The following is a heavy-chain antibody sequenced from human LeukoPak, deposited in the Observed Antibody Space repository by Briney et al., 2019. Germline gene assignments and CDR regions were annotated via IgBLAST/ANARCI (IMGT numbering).Heavy chain of an antibody. J-gene: IGHJ6*03. D-gene: IGHD2-2*01. CDR1: GFTSSYYE. V-gene: IGHV3-23*01. Sequence: GGCLRLSCADSGFTSSYYEMGWVRPATGKGLEGGPSITLCGGSTFYADSVTGRFTFSRDNSKNKLYLQMNSLSAEDTAVYYCAKRGNPAVGHHYLDVWGKGTTVSVSS. CDR2: ITLCGGST. CDR3: AKRGNPAVGHHYLDV.